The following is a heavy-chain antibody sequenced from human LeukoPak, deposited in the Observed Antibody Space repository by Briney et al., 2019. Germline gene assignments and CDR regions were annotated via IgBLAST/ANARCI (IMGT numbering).Heavy chain of an antibody. J-gene: IGHJ5*02. V-gene: IGHV3-48*02. D-gene: IGHD2-15*01. CDR1: GFSFSSYS. CDR2: ISSSTSTI. Sequence: GGSLRLSCAASGFSFSSYSMNWVRQAPGKGLEWVSYISSSTSTIYYADSVKGRFTISRDNAKNSLYLQMNSLRDEDTGVYYCAKVGANCSASACHGTWFDPWGQGTLVTVSS. CDR3: AKVGANCSASACHGTWFDP.